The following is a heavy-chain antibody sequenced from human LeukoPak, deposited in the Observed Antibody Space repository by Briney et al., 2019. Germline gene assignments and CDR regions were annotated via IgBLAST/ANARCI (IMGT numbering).Heavy chain of an antibody. CDR1: GYSFTSYW. Sequence: PGESLKISCKGSGYSFTSYWIVWVRQMPGKGLEWMGIIYPGDSDTRYSPSFQGQVTISADKSISTAYLQWSSLKASDTAMYYCARARDIEVAGNPLDYWGQGTLVTVSS. V-gene: IGHV5-51*01. J-gene: IGHJ4*02. D-gene: IGHD6-13*01. CDR3: ARARDIEVAGNPLDY. CDR2: IYPGDSDT.